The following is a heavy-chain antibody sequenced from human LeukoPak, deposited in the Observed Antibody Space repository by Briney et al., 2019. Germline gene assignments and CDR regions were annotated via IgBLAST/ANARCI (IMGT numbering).Heavy chain of an antibody. Sequence: GASVKVSCGASGYSFTTYGISWVRQAPGQGLEWMAWISPHRGHTEYAPKFLDRVTMTTDTSTRTAYMEMRSLRSDDTAVYYCARDRKGWHQYYFDYWGQGTLVTVSS. J-gene: IGHJ4*02. CDR3: ARDRKGWHQYYFDY. CDR2: ISPHRGHT. CDR1: GYSFTTYG. V-gene: IGHV1-18*01.